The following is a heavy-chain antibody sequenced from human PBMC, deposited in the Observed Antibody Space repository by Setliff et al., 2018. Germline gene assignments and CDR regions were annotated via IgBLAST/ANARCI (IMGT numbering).Heavy chain of an antibody. CDR2: IRASSDYI. D-gene: IGHD3-9*01. CDR3: ARDSVLRYFDWLLYTPDAFDI. V-gene: IGHV3-21*01. J-gene: IGHJ3*02. Sequence: PGGSLRLSCALSGFTFSRYNMNWVRQAPGQGLEWVSSIRASSDYIYYAGSVKGRFTISRDNAKNSLYLQMNSLRAEDTAVYYCARDSVLRYFDWLLYTPDAFDIWGQGTMVTVSS. CDR1: GFTFSRYN.